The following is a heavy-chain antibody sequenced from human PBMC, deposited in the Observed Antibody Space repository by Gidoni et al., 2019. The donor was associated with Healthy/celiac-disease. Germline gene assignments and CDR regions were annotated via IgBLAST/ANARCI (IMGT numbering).Heavy chain of an antibody. D-gene: IGHD3-22*01. CDR1: GLTLSSYA. J-gene: IGHJ4*02. CDR3: AKRPYHRSGYWIDY. CDR2: ISGRGGST. Sequence: EVQLFESGGGLAQPGGSLRPSCAASGLTLSSYATCWVRQAPGQGLEWFSSISGRGGSTSYADSVGGRFAISRDNSKNSLFLQLNSLRAEDTAVYYCAKRPYHRSGYWIDYWCQGTLVTVSS. V-gene: IGHV3-23*01.